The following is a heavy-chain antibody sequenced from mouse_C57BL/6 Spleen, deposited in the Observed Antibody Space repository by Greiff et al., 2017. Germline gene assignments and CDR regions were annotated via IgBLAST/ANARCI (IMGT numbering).Heavy chain of an antibody. Sequence: VQVVESGPGLVAPSQSLSITCTVSGFSLTSYGVHWVRQPPGKGLEWLVVIWSDGSTTYNSALKSRLSISKDNSKSQVFLKMNSLQTDDTAMYYCARHADSSGYWFAYWGQGTLVTVSA. CDR2: IWSDGST. CDR1: GFSLTSYG. J-gene: IGHJ3*01. D-gene: IGHD3-2*02. V-gene: IGHV2-6-1*01. CDR3: ARHADSSGYWFAY.